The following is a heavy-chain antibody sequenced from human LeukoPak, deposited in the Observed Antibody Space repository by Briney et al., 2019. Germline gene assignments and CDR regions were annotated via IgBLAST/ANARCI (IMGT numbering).Heavy chain of an antibody. CDR3: ARRLITIFGLEAFDI. V-gene: IGHV4-4*02. CDR1: GDSISNSRW. D-gene: IGHD3-3*01. CDR2: IYYSGST. J-gene: IGHJ3*02. Sequence: SETLSLTCAVSGDSISNSRWWTWVRQPPGKGLEWIGYIYYSGSTNYNPSLKSRVTISVDTSKNQFSLKLSSVTAADTAVYYCARRLITIFGLEAFDIWGQGTMVTVSS.